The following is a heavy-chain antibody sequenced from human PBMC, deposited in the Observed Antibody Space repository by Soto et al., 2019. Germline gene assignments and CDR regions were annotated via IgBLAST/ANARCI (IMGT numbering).Heavy chain of an antibody. D-gene: IGHD6-19*01. J-gene: IGHJ6*02. V-gene: IGHV3-53*01. CDR2: IYSGGST. CDR3: AGSRIAVAGVYGMDV. CDR1: GFTVSSNY. Sequence: GGSLRLSCAASGFTVSSNYMSWVRQAPGKGLEWVSVIYSGGSTYYADSVKGRFTISRDNSKNTLYLQMNSLRAEDTAVYYCAGSRIAVAGVYGMDVWGQGTTVTVSS.